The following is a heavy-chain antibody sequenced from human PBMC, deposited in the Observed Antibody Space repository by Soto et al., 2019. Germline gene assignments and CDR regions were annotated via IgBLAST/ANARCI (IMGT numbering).Heavy chain of an antibody. CDR2: IYSGGTP. Sequence: PGGSLRLSCAASGFTVSSNYMSWVRQAPGKGLEWVSVIYSGGTPYYADSVKGRFTVSRDISKNTLFLQMNSLRPEDTAVYYCARDFHSMSSHGFQPYWGQGTLVTVSS. CDR1: GFTVSSNY. CDR3: ARDFHSMSSHGFQPY. D-gene: IGHD3-10*01. J-gene: IGHJ4*02. V-gene: IGHV3-53*01.